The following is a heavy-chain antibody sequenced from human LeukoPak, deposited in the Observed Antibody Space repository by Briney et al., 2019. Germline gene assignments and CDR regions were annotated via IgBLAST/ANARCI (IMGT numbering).Heavy chain of an antibody. CDR3: GRHRSGSGTYFIDY. D-gene: IGHD3-10*01. CDR2: MKKDGSET. J-gene: IGHJ4*02. V-gene: IGHV3-7*01. CDR1: GFTFSSYS. Sequence: GGSLRLSGVVSGFTFSSYSMIWVRQAPGKGLQWVANMKKDGSETNYVDSVKGRFTISRDNAKNSLYLQMNSLRAEDTAVYYCGRHRSGSGTYFIDYCGQGTLVSVSS.